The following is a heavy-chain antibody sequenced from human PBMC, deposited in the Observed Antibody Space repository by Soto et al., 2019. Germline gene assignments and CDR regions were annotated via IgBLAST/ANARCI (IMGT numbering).Heavy chain of an antibody. CDR3: TRGGTTTTYWGLFSY. CDR1: GFTFSNYW. V-gene: IGHV3-74*03. CDR2: VNSDGTST. D-gene: IGHD7-27*01. J-gene: IGHJ4*02. Sequence: EVQLVESGGGLVQPGGSLRLSCAASGFTFSNYWIHWVRQVPGKGLVWVSRVNSDGTSTSYADFVKGRFTITRDNAKNTVYLQMDNLGADDTAVYSCTRGGTTTTYWGLFSYWGQGALVAVSS.